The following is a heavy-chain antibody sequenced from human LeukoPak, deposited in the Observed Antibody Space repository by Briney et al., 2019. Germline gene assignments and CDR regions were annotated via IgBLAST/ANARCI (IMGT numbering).Heavy chain of an antibody. CDR3: ARATNYDLWSAYYHHMDV. CDR2: ISAYNGNT. D-gene: IGHD3-3*01. Sequence: ASVKVSCKASGYTFTSYGISWVRQAPGQGLEWMGWISAYNGNTNYAQKVQGRVTMTTDTSTSTAYMELRSLRSDDTAVYYCARATNYDLWSAYYHHMDVWGKGTTVTVSS. CDR1: GYTFTSYG. V-gene: IGHV1-18*04. J-gene: IGHJ6*04.